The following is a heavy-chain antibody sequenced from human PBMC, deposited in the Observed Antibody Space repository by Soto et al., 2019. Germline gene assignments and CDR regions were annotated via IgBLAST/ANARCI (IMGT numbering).Heavy chain of an antibody. D-gene: IGHD2-2*01. Sequence: LSLTCTVSGGSISSGGYYWSWIRQHPGKGLEWIGYIYYSGSTYYNPSLKSRVTISVDTSKNQFSLKLSSVTAADTAVYYCARALDIVLVPAAINYYYGMDVWGQGTTVTVSS. CDR3: ARALDIVLVPAAINYYYGMDV. CDR2: IYYSGST. CDR1: GGSISSGGYY. J-gene: IGHJ6*02. V-gene: IGHV4-31*03.